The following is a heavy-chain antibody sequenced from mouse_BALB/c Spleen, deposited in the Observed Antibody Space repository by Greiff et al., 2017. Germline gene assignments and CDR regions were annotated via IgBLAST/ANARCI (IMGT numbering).Heavy chain of an antibody. CDR1: GFSLSSYS. CDR2: IWGGGST. Sequence: VKLVESGPGLVEPSQSLYITCTVSGFSLSSYSVHWVRQPPGKGLEWLGMIWGGGSTDYNSDLKSRLSISKDNSKSHVFLKMNSLQTDDTAMYYCARNPPYGYFDYWGQGTTLTVSS. J-gene: IGHJ2*01. V-gene: IGHV2-6-4*01. CDR3: ARNPPYGYFDY. D-gene: IGHD1-1*01.